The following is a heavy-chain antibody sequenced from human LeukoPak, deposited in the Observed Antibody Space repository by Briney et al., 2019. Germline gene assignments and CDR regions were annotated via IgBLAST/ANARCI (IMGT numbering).Heavy chain of an antibody. CDR2: ISGYSGNT. D-gene: IGHD3-22*01. CDR3: AREGYYDSSGAPDY. CDR1: GYTLTSYG. V-gene: IGHV1-18*01. Sequence: GASVRVSCKASGYTLTSYGISRVRQAPGQGLEWMGWISGYSGNTNYAQKFQGRVTMTTDTSTSTAYMELRSLRSDDTAVYYCAREGYYDSSGAPDYWGQGTLVTVSS. J-gene: IGHJ4*02.